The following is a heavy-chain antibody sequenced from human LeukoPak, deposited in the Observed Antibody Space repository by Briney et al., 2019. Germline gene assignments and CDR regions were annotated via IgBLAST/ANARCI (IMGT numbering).Heavy chain of an antibody. CDR3: AKDWIQFNRVFDCFDS. Sequence: GGSLRLSCATSGFPFETNAMSWVRQAPGKGLEWVATIGNTETFYADSVMGRFTISRDNSKNTVNLQMNRLRVEDTAIYYCAKDWIQFNRVFDCFDSWGQGTLVTVSS. CDR1: GFPFETNA. J-gene: IGHJ4*02. D-gene: IGHD5-18*01. V-gene: IGHV3-23*01. CDR2: IGNTET.